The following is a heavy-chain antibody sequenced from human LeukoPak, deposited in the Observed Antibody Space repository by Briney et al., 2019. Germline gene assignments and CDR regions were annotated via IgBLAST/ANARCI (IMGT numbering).Heavy chain of an antibody. CDR1: GFTFSSYW. CDR2: IKQDGSEK. D-gene: IGHD4-17*01. Sequence: GGSLRLSCAASGFTFSSYWMSWVRQAPGKGLGWVGNIKQDGSEKYYVDSLKGRFTLSRDNAKNSLYLQMNSLRAEDTAVYYCARATTVTDYWGQGALVSASP. V-gene: IGHV3-7*01. CDR3: ARATTVTDY. J-gene: IGHJ4*02.